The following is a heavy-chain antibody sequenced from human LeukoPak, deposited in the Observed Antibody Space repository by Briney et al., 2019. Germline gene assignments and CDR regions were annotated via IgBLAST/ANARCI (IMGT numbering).Heavy chain of an antibody. D-gene: IGHD2-8*01. J-gene: IGHJ4*02. CDR2: ITTSRDQ. CDR1: GFIFSDYS. V-gene: IGHV3-21*06. Sequence: PGGSLRLSCAASGFIFSDYSMGWVRQAPGKGLEWVSSITTSRDQYHADSVKGRFTVSSDNAKSSVYLQMDSLRADDTAVYYCARDSYCPNDVCYDYWGQGVLVTVS. CDR3: ARDSYCPNDVCYDY.